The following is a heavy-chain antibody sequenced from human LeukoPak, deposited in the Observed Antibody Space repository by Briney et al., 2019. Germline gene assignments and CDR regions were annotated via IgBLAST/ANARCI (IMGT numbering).Heavy chain of an antibody. J-gene: IGHJ4*02. CDR2: ITAGGGGT. CDR1: GFPFSSSA. CDR3: VKRASGASDKHFDY. V-gene: IGHV3-23*01. Sequence: PGGSLRLSCAASGFPFSSSAMTWVRQAAGKGLEWVSTITAGGGGTYYADSVKGRFTISRDNSMNTLYLQMNSLRGEDTAVYSCVKRASGASDKHFDYWGQGTLVTVSS. D-gene: IGHD4/OR15-4a*01.